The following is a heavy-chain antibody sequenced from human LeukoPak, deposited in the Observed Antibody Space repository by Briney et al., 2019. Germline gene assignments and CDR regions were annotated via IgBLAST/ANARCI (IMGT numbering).Heavy chain of an antibody. CDR1: GFTFGDYA. D-gene: IGHD6-19*01. V-gene: IGHV3-23*01. CDR3: AKREHSSGSYGFDV. J-gene: IGHJ6*02. Sequence: PGGSLRLSCTASGFTFGDYAMSWFRQAPGKGLEWVSTITGGGDDTFYADSVKGRFTVSRDNSKNTLYLHMNSLRAEDSAVYYCAKREHSSGSYGFDVWGQGTTVSVS. CDR2: ITGGGDDT.